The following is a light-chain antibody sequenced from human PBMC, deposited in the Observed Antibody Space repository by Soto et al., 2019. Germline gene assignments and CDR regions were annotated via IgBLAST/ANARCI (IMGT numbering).Light chain of an antibody. CDR1: QGISSY. CDR2: AAS. V-gene: IGKV1-9*01. J-gene: IGKJ4*01. CDR3: HQLNSYPQT. Sequence: DIQLTQSPSFLSASVGDRVTITCRASQGISSYLAWYQQKPGKAPKLLIYAASTLQSGVPSRFSGCGSGTVFTLTISCLQPEDFATYYCHQLNSYPQTFGGGTKVEI.